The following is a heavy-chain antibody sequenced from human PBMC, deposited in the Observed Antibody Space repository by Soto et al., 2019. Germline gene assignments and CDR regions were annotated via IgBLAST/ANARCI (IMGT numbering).Heavy chain of an antibody. CDR2: ISYDGSNK. CDR1: GFTFSSYG. V-gene: IGHV3-30*18. D-gene: IGHD1-26*01. CDR3: AKETNSGSYAF. J-gene: IGHJ4*02. Sequence: GVSLRLSCAASGFTFSSYGMHWVRQAPGKGLEWVAVISYDGSNKYYADSVKGRFTISRDNSKSTLYLQMNSLRAEDTAVYYCAKETNSGSYAFWGQGTLVTVSS.